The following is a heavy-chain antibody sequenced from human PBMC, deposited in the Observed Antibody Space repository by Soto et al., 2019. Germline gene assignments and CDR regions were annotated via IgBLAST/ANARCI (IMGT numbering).Heavy chain of an antibody. J-gene: IGHJ6*01. V-gene: IGHV1-69*02. CDR3: AKSRISVSVRDSCYAIVV. D-gene: IGHD3-3*02. CDR1: GGSFTNYI. CDR2: IIPVLGVH. Sequence: SVKVSSKASGGSFTNYIITWVRRAPGQGLERMGRIIPVLGVHYYAPKYQDRVTITANKSTTTAYLELSSLRSEDTAEYYCAKSRISVSVRDSCYAIVVWGVGTKVTVSS.